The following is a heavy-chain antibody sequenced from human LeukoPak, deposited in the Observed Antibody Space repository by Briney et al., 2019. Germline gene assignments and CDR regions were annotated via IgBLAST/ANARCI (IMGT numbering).Heavy chain of an antibody. J-gene: IGHJ6*03. CDR1: GYTFTSYD. Sequence: ASVKVSCKASGYTFTSYDINWVRQATGQGLEWMGWMNPNSGNTGYAQKFQGRVTMTMNTSITTAYMELSSLRSEDAAVYSCARALSWTTDSYYYMDVWGKGTSVTVSS. D-gene: IGHD3/OR15-3a*01. CDR3: ARALSWTTDSYYYMDV. CDR2: MNPNSGNT. V-gene: IGHV1-8*01.